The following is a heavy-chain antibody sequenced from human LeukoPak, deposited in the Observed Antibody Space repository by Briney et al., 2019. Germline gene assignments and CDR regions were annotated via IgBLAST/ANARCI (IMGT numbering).Heavy chain of an antibody. CDR1: GFTLSNYA. CDR2: MSGGGGST. Sequence: GSLSLSYAASGFTLSNYAMSWVRQAPGKGLEWVSGMSGGGGSTDYADSVKGRFTISRDNSRNTQYLQMNSMRAEDTAVYYCAKLSTVAGNYWGQGILVTVSS. J-gene: IGHJ4*02. CDR3: AKLSTVAGNY. D-gene: IGHD6-13*01. V-gene: IGHV3-23*01.